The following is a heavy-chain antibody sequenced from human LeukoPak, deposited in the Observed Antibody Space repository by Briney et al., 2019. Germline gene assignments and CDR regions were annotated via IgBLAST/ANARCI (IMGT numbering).Heavy chain of an antibody. D-gene: IGHD3-10*01. CDR3: ARQTYGSGSYYNLDC. CDR1: GGSISSSSYY. Sequence: SETLSLTCTVSGGSISSSSYYWGWISQPPGKGLEWIGSIYYSGSTYYNPSLKSRVTISVDTSKNQFSLKLGSVTAADTAVYYCARQTYGSGSYYNLDCWGQGTLVTVSS. V-gene: IGHV4-39*01. J-gene: IGHJ4*02. CDR2: IYYSGST.